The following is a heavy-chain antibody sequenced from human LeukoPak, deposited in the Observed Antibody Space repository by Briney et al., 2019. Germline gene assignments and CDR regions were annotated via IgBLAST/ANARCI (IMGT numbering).Heavy chain of an antibody. J-gene: IGHJ4*02. CDR2: IYTGGSDT. Sequence: PGAPRHTSCQGSGSSFTSYRIGGVRKLPGKGLEGMEIIYTGGSDTRNNPSFQVQVTISADRAISTAYLQWSSLKASDTAMYFCARRYYYDSSGNYYFDYWGQGTLVTVSS. CDR3: ARRYYYDSSGNYYFDY. D-gene: IGHD3-22*01. CDR1: GSSFTSYR. V-gene: IGHV5-51*01.